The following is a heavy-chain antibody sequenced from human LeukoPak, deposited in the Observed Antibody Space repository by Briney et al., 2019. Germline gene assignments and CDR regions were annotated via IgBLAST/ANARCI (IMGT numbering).Heavy chain of an antibody. V-gene: IGHV3-64*01. CDR1: GFTFSSYA. D-gene: IGHD6-19*01. J-gene: IGHJ4*02. CDR3: EREGRGWYVGAIDY. CDR2: ISSNGGST. Sequence: PGGSLRLSCAASGFTFSSYAMHWVRQAPGKGLEYVSAISSNGGSTYYANSVKGRFTISRDNSKNTLYLQMGILRPGDMPVYYCEREGRGWYVGAIDYWGQGTLVTVSS.